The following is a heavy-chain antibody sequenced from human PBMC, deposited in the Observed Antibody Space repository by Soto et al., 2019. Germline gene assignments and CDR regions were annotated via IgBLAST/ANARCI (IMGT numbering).Heavy chain of an antibody. Sequence: GGSLRLSCAASGFTFSSCAMGWVRQAPGKGLEWVSSISDRSSYIYYADSLKGRFTISRDNTKNSLYLQMNSVRAEDTAVYYCVRQTTVVPYYFDYWGQGTMVTVSS. J-gene: IGHJ4*02. D-gene: IGHD4-17*01. V-gene: IGHV3-21*01. CDR2: ISDRSSYI. CDR1: GFTFSSCA. CDR3: VRQTTVVPYYFDY.